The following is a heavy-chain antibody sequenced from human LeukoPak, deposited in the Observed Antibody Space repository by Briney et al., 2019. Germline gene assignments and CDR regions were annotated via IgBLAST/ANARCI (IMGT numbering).Heavy chain of an antibody. D-gene: IGHD6-19*01. Sequence: GWSLRLSCAASGSTFSIYGKSLVRQGPGKGLERVSAINNSGGGTYYVDSVKGRFTISRDNSKNTLYLQMNSLRAEDTAVYYCAKDEYSSGWYWVYWGQGTLVTVSS. V-gene: IGHV3-23*01. CDR2: INNSGGGT. J-gene: IGHJ4*02. CDR3: AKDEYSSGWYWVY. CDR1: GSTFSIYG.